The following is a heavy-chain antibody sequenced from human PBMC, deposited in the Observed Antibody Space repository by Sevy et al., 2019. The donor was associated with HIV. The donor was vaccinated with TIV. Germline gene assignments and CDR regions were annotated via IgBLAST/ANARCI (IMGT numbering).Heavy chain of an antibody. D-gene: IGHD6-25*01. CDR3: ARQRESHLYYFDY. V-gene: IGHV3-21*01. Sequence: LGGSLRLSCAASGFTFSSYSMNWVRQAPGKGLEWVSSISSSSSYIYYADSVKGRFTISRDNAKNSLYLQMNSLRAEDTAVYYCARQRESHLYYFDYWGQGTLVTVSS. CDR1: GFTFSSYS. CDR2: ISSSSSYI. J-gene: IGHJ4*02.